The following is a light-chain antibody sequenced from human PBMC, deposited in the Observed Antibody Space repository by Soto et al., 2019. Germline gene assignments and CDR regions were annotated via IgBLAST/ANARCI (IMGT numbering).Light chain of an antibody. CDR1: SSDVGGYKY. Sequence: QSALTQPASVPGSPGRSITISCTGTSSDVGGYKYVSWYQQHPGKAPKLLIYTVSNRPSGVSNRFSGSKSGNTASLTISGLQAEDEADYYCSSYTSSSSYVFGTGTRSPS. CDR3: SSYTSSSSYV. V-gene: IGLV2-14*01. CDR2: TVS. J-gene: IGLJ1*01.